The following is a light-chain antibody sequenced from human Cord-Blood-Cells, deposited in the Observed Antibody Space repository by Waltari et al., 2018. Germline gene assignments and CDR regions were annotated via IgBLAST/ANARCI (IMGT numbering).Light chain of an antibody. Sequence: EIVLTQSPGTLSLPPGERATLSCRASQSVSSSYLAWYQQKPGQAHRLLIYGASSRATGIPDRFSGSGSGTDFTLTISRLEPEDFAVYYCQQYGSSPWTFGQGTKVEIK. V-gene: IGKV3-20*01. CDR2: GAS. J-gene: IGKJ1*01. CDR1: QSVSSSY. CDR3: QQYGSSPWT.